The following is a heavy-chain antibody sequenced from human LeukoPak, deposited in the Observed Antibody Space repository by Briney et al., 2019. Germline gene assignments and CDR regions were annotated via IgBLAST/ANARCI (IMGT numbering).Heavy chain of an antibody. CDR1: GGSISSTSYY. CDR2: IYYSGST. V-gene: IGHV4-39*01. Sequence: KASETLSLTCTVSGGSISSTSYYWGWIRQPPGKGLEWIGSIYYSGSTYYNPSLKSRVTISVDRSKNQFSLKLSSVTAADTAVYYCGQIWSGYYTPGAGACDVWGQGTMVTVSS. D-gene: IGHD3-3*01. CDR3: GQIWSGYYTPGAGACDV. J-gene: IGHJ3*01.